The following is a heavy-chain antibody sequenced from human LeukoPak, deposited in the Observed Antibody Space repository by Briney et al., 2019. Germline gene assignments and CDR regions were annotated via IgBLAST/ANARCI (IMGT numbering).Heavy chain of an antibody. D-gene: IGHD4-17*01. CDR1: GLTFSDHY. CDR2: YKNKSKWYTT. CDR3: ARDERDTGTTYSYSGMDV. Sequence: GGPLRLFCAASGLTFSDHYMDWVPQATGEGLEGFARYKNKSKWYTTEYAASVKHRHTISRDDSKNALYLHIHSQKTEHTAVYYCARDERDTGTTYSYSGMDVWGQGTTVTVSS. V-gene: IGHV3-72*01. J-gene: IGHJ6*02.